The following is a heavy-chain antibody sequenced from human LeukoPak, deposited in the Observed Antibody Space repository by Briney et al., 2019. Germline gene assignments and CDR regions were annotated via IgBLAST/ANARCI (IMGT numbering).Heavy chain of an antibody. V-gene: IGHV3-21*01. J-gene: IGHJ6*02. CDR2: ISRSSSYI. CDR3: ARAQFIAAAGKPPGAAYGMDV. Sequence: PGGSLRLSCAASGFTFSSYSMNWVRQAPGKGLKWVSSISRSSSYIYYADSVKGRFTISRDNARNSLYLQMNSLRAEDTAVYYCARAQFIAAAGKPPGAAYGMDVWGQGTTVTVSS. D-gene: IGHD6-13*01. CDR1: GFTFSSYS.